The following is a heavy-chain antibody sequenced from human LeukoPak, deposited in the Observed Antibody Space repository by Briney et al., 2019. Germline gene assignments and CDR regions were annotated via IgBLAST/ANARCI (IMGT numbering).Heavy chain of an antibody. CDR1: GGSISSYY. CDR2: IYHTGST. V-gene: IGHV4-59*12. Sequence: SETLSLTCTVSGGSISSYYWSWIRQPPGKGLEWIGYIYHTGSTYYNPSLKSRVTISVDRSKNQFSLKLSSVTAADTAVYYCARGVTYYYDSSGEGSLDYWGQGTLVTVSS. D-gene: IGHD3-22*01. CDR3: ARGVTYYYDSSGEGSLDY. J-gene: IGHJ4*02.